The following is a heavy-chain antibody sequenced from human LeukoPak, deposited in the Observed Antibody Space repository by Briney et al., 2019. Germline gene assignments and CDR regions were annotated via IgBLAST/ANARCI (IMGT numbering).Heavy chain of an antibody. Sequence: PGGSLRLSCAASGFTFSSYWMSWVRQAPGKGLEWVANIKQDGSEKYYVDSVKGRFTISRDNAKNSLYLQMNSLRAEDTAVYYCARVSVTGYDILTGYDLGYYGMDVWGQGTTVTVSS. CDR1: GFTFSSYW. V-gene: IGHV3-7*01. CDR2: IKQDGSEK. CDR3: ARVSVTGYDILTGYDLGYYGMDV. J-gene: IGHJ6*02. D-gene: IGHD3-9*01.